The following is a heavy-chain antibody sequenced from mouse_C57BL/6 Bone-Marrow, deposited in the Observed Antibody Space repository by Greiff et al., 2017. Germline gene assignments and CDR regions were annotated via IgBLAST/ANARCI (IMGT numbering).Heavy chain of an antibody. Sequence: VQLQQSGTVLARPGASVKMSCKTSGYTFTSYWMHWVQQRPGQGLEWVGAIYPGSSDTSYNQTFKGKAKLTAGTSASTAYMELISLTNEDSAVYYCTRMRGWLLLDYWGQGTPLTVSS. CDR2: IYPGSSDT. V-gene: IGHV1-5*01. D-gene: IGHD2-3*01. CDR3: TRMRGWLLLDY. CDR1: GYTFTSYW. J-gene: IGHJ2*01.